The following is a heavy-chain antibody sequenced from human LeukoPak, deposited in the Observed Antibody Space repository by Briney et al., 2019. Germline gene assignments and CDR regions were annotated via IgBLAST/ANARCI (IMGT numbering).Heavy chain of an antibody. CDR2: ISSSSSYT. V-gene: IGHV3-21*05. CDR3: AAGTAADF. CDR1: GFTFSTYS. D-gene: IGHD6-13*01. Sequence: KPGGSLRLSCAASGFTFSTYSMNWVRQAPGKGLEWISYISSSSSYTDYADSVKGRFTISRDNAKSALYLQMNSLRLEDTAVYYCAAGTAADFWGQGTLVTVSS. J-gene: IGHJ4*02.